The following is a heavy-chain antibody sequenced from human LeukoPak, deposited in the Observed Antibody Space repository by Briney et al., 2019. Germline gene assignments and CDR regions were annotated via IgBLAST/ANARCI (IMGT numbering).Heavy chain of an antibody. D-gene: IGHD3-22*01. V-gene: IGHV3-7*01. CDR2: IKQDGSGT. Sequence: GGSLRLSCAASEFTFSTYWMSWVRQAPGKGLEWVANIKQDGSGTYYVDSAKGRFTISRDNAKNSVYLQMNSLRAEDTAVYYCARVETAHYYDSSGPVEYWGQGTLVTVS. CDR3: ARVETAHYYDSSGPVEY. CDR1: EFTFSTYW. J-gene: IGHJ4*02.